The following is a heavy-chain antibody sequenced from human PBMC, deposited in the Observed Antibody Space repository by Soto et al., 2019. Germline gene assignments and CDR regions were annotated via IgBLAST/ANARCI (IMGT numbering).Heavy chain of an antibody. CDR3: ARGEYYDILTGDYYYGMDV. V-gene: IGHV1-3*01. CDR1: GYTFTSYA. CDR2: INAGNGNT. Sequence: QVQLVQSGAEVKKPGASVKVSCKASGYTFTSYAMHWVRQAPGQRLEWMGWINAGNGNTKYSQKFQGRVTITRDTSASTAYMELNSLRSEDTAVYYCARGEYYDILTGDYYYGMDVWGQGTTVTVSS. D-gene: IGHD3-9*01. J-gene: IGHJ6*02.